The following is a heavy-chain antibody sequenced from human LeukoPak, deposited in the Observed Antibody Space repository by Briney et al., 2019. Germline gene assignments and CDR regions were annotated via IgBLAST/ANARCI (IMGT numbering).Heavy chain of an antibody. J-gene: IGHJ4*02. V-gene: IGHV4-59*01. CDR3: ARVVPFFHVSGYPSYYFDY. Sequence: SETLSLTCTVSGDSISNYFWGWIRQPPGKGLEWIGDIYYSGTTSYNSSLRSRVTISADTSKNQFSLKLSSVTAADTAVYYCARVVPFFHVSGYPSYYFDYWGQGTLVTVSS. CDR1: GDSISNYF. D-gene: IGHD3-22*01. CDR2: IYYSGTT.